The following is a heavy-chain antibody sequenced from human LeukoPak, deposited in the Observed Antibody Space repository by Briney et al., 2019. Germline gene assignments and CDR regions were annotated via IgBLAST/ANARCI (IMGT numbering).Heavy chain of an antibody. Sequence: GGSLRLSCAASGFTFSNSWMSWVRQAPGKGLEWLGRIKSKTDGGTTEYAAPVKGSFTISRDDSKNTLYLQMNSLKPEDTAMYYCTTVHSISMRRGVNDYWVEGTLVSVSS. J-gene: IGHJ4*02. CDR1: GFTFSNSW. CDR3: TTVHSISMRRGVNDY. V-gene: IGHV3-15*01. D-gene: IGHD3-10*01. CDR2: IKSKTDGGTT.